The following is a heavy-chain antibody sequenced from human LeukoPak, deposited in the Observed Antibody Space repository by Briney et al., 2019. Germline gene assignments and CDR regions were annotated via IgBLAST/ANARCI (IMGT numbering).Heavy chain of an antibody. CDR2: ISWNSGDI. CDR1: GFTFDDYA. J-gene: IGHJ6*02. V-gene: IGHV3-9*01. CDR3: AKDRGRYYYYGMDV. D-gene: IGHD3-10*01. Sequence: GGSLRLSCAASGFTFDDYAMHWVRQSPGKGLEWVSGISWNSGDIDYADSVKGRFTISRDNARNSLCLQMNSLRGEDTALYYCAKDRGRYYYYGMDVWGRGTTVTVSS.